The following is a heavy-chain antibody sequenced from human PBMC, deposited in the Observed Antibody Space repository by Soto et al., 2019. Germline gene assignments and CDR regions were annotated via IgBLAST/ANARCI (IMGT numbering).Heavy chain of an antibody. CDR2: VYYTGTT. CDR3: ARQASGYYYGWLDP. Sequence: PSETLSLTCTVSGGSIDSYYWTWIRQPPGKGLEWIGYVYYTGTTTYSPSLKSRVTISVDTSKNQFSLKLSSVTAADTAVYYCARQASGYYYGWLDPWGQGTLVTVSS. D-gene: IGHD3-22*01. V-gene: IGHV4-59*08. J-gene: IGHJ5*02. CDR1: GGSIDSYY.